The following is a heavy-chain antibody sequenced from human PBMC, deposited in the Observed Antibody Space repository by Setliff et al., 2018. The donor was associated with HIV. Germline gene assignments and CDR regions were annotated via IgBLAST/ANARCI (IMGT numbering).Heavy chain of an antibody. Sequence: SETLSLTCAVTGGSISSGGFYWTWIRQHPGKGLEWIGYIYASGSTNYNPSLESRVTMSADTSKNQFSLKLNSLTAADTAVYYCAKEFEDLSGAYWGQGTLVTVSS. CDR1: GGSISSGGFY. CDR3: AKEFEDLSGAY. V-gene: IGHV4-31*11. CDR2: IYASGST. D-gene: IGHD3-10*01. J-gene: IGHJ4*02.